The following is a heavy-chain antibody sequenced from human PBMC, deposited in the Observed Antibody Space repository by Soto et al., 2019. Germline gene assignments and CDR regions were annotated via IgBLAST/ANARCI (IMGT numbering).Heavy chain of an antibody. CDR2: ISYDGSNK. V-gene: IGHV3-30-3*01. Sequence: TGGSLRLSCAASVFTFSSYAMHWVRQAPGKGLEWVAVISYDGSNKYYADSVKGRFTISRDNSKNTLYLQMNSLRAEDTAVYYCAREPSYYYYGMDVWGQGTTVTVSS. CDR3: AREPSYYYYGMDV. CDR1: VFTFSSYA. J-gene: IGHJ6*02.